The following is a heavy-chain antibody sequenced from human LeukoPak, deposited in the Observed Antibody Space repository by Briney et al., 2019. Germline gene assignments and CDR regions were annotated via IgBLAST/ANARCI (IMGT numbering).Heavy chain of an antibody. Sequence: PGGSLRLSCAASGFTFSSYGMHWVRQAPGKGLEWVAVIWYDGSNKYYADSVKGRFTISRDNSKNTLYLQMNSLRAKDTAVYYCARGADYDFWSGYYTGKSFDYWGQGTLVTVSS. V-gene: IGHV3-33*01. CDR2: IWYDGSNK. CDR3: ARGADYDFWSGYYTGKSFDY. CDR1: GFTFSSYG. D-gene: IGHD3-3*01. J-gene: IGHJ4*02.